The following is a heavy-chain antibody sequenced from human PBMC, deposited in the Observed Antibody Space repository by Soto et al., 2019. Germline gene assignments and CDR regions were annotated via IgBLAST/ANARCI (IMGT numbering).Heavy chain of an antibody. Sequence: ASVKVACKASGYTFTSYAMHWVRQAPGQRLEWMGWINADNGNTKYSQKLQGRVTITTDTSASTAYMELRSLRSDDTAVYYCARASGSSYWFDPWGQGTLVTVSS. CDR3: ARASGSSYWFDP. CDR1: GYTFTSYA. J-gene: IGHJ5*02. D-gene: IGHD1-26*01. V-gene: IGHV1-3*01. CDR2: INADNGNT.